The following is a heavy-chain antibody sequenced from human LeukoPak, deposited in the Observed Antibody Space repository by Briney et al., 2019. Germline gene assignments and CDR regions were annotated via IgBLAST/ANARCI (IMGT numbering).Heavy chain of an antibody. V-gene: IGHV1-46*01. Sequence: ASVKVSCKASGDTFSSYYMHWVRQAPGQGLEWMGIINPSGGSTSYAQKFQGRVTMTRDMSTSTVYMELSSLRSEDTAVYYCARDRGHYDSSGYYPGYWGQGTLVTVSS. CDR3: ARDRGHYDSSGYYPGY. CDR2: INPSGGST. J-gene: IGHJ4*02. D-gene: IGHD3-22*01. CDR1: GDTFSSYY.